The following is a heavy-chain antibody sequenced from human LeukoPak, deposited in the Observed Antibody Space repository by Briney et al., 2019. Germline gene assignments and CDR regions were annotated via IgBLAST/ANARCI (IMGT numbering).Heavy chain of an antibody. CDR1: GFTFSSYS. V-gene: IGHV3-21*03. Sequence: GGSLRLSCAASGFTFSSYSMNWVRQAPGRGLEWVSSISGSGSYIYYADSLQGRFTISRDNAKNSLYLQMNSLRAEDTAVYYCARDYYGDYGFDYWGQGTLLSVSS. CDR3: ARDYYGDYGFDY. D-gene: IGHD4-17*01. J-gene: IGHJ4*02. CDR2: ISGSGSYI.